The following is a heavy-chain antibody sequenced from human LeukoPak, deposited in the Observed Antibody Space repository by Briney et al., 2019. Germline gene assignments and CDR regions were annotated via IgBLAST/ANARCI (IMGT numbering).Heavy chain of an antibody. V-gene: IGHV3-30*02. CDR2: IRYDGSNK. Sequence: GGSLRLSCAASGFTFSSYGMHWVRQAPGKGLEWVAFIRYDGSNKYYADSVKGRFIISRDNSKNTLYLQMNSLRAEDTAVYYCAKDTLGYDILTGYLFDYWGQGTLVTVSS. D-gene: IGHD3-9*01. CDR1: GFTFSSYG. CDR3: AKDTLGYDILTGYLFDY. J-gene: IGHJ4*02.